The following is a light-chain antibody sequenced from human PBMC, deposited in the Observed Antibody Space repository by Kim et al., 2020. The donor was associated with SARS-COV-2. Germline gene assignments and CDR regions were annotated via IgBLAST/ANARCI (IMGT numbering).Light chain of an antibody. Sequence: DIVMTQSPDSLAVSLGERATINCKSSQSILHSSNNKNYLAWYQQKPGQPPKLLIYWASTRESGVPDRFSGSGSGTDFTLTITSLQAEDVAVYYCQQYYDIPRGFGQGTKLEI. CDR3: QQYYDIPRG. CDR2: WAS. CDR1: QSILHSSNNKNY. J-gene: IGKJ2*01. V-gene: IGKV4-1*01.